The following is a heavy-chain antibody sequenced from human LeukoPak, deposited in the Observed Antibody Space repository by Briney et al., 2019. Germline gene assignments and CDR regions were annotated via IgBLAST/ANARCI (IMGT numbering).Heavy chain of an antibody. CDR1: GGSISSYY. D-gene: IGHD3-10*01. V-gene: IGHV4-59*01. Sequence: SETLSLTCTVSGGSISSYYWSWIRQPPGKGLEWIGYIYYSGSTNYNPSLKSRVTISVDTSKNQFSLKLSSVTAADTAVYYCARVTSYYYGSGPYYMDVWGKGTTVTISS. CDR3: ARVTSYYYGSGPYYMDV. CDR2: IYYSGST. J-gene: IGHJ6*03.